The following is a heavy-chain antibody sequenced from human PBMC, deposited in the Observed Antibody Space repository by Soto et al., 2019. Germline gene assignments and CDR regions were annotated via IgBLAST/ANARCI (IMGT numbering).Heavy chain of an antibody. CDR2: ISYGGSHK. V-gene: IGHV3-30*18. CDR3: AKRRGDHSNYSWGIDV. D-gene: IGHD4-4*01. J-gene: IGHJ6*02. CDR1: GFTFNNYG. Sequence: QVQLVESGGGVVQPGRSLRLSCAASGFTFNNYGMHWVRQAPGKGLVWVTVISYGGSHKYYADSVKGRFTISRDNSKNTLYLRMNSLRHEDTAVYYCAKRRGDHSNYSWGIDVWGQGTTVTVSS.